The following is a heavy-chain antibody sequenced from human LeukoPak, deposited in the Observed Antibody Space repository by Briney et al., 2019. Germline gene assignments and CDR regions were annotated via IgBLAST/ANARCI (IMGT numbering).Heavy chain of an antibody. CDR1: GFTFSSYG. Sequence: GGSLRLSCAASGFTFSSYGIHWVRQAPGKGLEWVAVIRYDGSNKYYADSVKGRFTISRDNSKNTLYLQMNSLRAEDTAVYYCARVSLRRYCSSTSCPMRYWGQGTLVTVSS. J-gene: IGHJ4*02. V-gene: IGHV3-33*01. CDR3: ARVSLRRYCSSTSCPMRY. CDR2: IRYDGSNK. D-gene: IGHD2-2*01.